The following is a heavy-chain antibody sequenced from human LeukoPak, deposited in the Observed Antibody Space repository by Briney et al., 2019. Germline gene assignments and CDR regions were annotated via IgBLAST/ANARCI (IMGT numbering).Heavy chain of an antibody. J-gene: IGHJ4*02. V-gene: IGHV4-34*01. CDR1: GESFNGYY. D-gene: IGHD3-3*01. Sequence: PSETLSLTCAVYGESFNGYYWSWIRQSPQRGPEWIGHINHVGVTNYNPSLKSRLTIVVDTSKNQFTLKLKSVTAADTAVYYCARKGLRLLDWLSEYFFDYWGQGNLVTVSS. CDR2: INHVGVT. CDR3: ARKGLRLLDWLSEYFFDY.